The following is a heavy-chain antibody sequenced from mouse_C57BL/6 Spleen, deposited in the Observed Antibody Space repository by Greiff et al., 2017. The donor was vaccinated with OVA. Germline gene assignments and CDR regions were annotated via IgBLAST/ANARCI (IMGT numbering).Heavy chain of an antibody. CDR2: IDPSDSYT. D-gene: IGHD2-10*01. CDR3: ARAYYGNYDY. J-gene: IGHJ2*01. V-gene: IGHV1-50*01. Sequence: VQLQQPGAELVKPGASVKLSCKASGYTFTSYWMQWVKQRPGQGLEWIGEIDPSDSYTNYNQKFKGKATLTVDTSSSTAYMQLSSLTSEDSAVYYCARAYYGNYDYWGQGTTLTVSS. CDR1: GYTFTSYW.